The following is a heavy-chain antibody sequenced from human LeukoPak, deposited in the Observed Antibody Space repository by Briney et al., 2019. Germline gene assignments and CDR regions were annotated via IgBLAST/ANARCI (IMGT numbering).Heavy chain of an antibody. CDR2: ISSSGSTI. CDR1: GFPFSDYY. D-gene: IGHD2/OR15-2a*01. J-gene: IGHJ6*02. Sequence: GGSLRLSCAASGFPFSDYYMSWIRQAPGKGLEWVSYISSSGSTIYYADSVKGRFTISRDNAKNSLYLQMNSLRAEDTAVYYCARGVGYYAAYYYYYGLDVWGQGTTVTVSS. CDR3: ARGVGYYAAYYYYYGLDV. V-gene: IGHV3-11*01.